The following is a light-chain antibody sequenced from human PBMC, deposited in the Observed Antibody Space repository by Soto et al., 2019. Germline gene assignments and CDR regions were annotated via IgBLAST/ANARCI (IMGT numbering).Light chain of an antibody. Sequence: QSALTQPASVSGSPGQSITISCTGTSSDVGSYNLVSWYQQHPDKAPKLMIYEVSKRPSGVSNRFSGSKSGNTASLTISGLQAEDEADYYCCSYAGSSTLFGGGTKLTVL. CDR2: EVS. J-gene: IGLJ2*01. CDR3: CSYAGSSTL. V-gene: IGLV2-23*02. CDR1: SSDVGSYNL.